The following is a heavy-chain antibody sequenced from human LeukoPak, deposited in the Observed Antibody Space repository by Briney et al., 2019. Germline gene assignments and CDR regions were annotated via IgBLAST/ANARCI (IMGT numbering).Heavy chain of an antibody. Sequence: GESLRLSCAASGFTFSDHYMDWVRQAPGKRLEWVGRIRNKANSYTTEYAASVKGRFTISRDESKNSLYLQMNSLKTEDTAVYYCARASYTNNLFFDYWGQGTLVTVSS. D-gene: IGHD3-16*01. CDR3: ARASYTNNLFFDY. J-gene: IGHJ4*02. V-gene: IGHV3-72*01. CDR2: IRNKANSYTT. CDR1: GFTFSDHY.